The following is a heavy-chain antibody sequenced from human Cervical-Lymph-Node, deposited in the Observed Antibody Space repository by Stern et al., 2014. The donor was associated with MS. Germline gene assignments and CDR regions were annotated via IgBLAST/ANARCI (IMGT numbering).Heavy chain of an antibody. CDR3: ARRGSQGHHFDY. J-gene: IGHJ4*02. CDR1: GYSFSNSW. CDR2: IFPDDSDA. Sequence: EMQLVESGAEVKKAGASLKISCQGSGYSFSNSWIAWVRQIPGQGLEWMGIIFPDDSDASCSPSFQGEVSISADKSISPAYLQWDSLNVSDTAIYYCARRGSQGHHFDYWGQGTLVTVSS. V-gene: IGHV5-51*01. D-gene: IGHD3-16*01.